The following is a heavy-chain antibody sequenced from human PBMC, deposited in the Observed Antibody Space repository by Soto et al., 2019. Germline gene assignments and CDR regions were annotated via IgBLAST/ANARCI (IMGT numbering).Heavy chain of an antibody. CDR3: ARNPTPRFDP. CDR2: IYYSGST. V-gene: IGHV4-59*01. Sequence: QVQLQESGPGLVKPSETLSLTCTVSGGSISSYYWSWIRQPPGKGLEWIGYIYYSGSTNYNPSLKSRVTISVDTSKNQFSLKLSSVTAADTAVYYCARNPTPRFDPWGQGTLVTVSS. CDR1: GGSISSYY. J-gene: IGHJ5*02.